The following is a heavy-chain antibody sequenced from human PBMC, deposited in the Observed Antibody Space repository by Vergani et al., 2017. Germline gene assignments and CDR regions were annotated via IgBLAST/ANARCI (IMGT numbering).Heavy chain of an antibody. Sequence: HVQLVQSGAEVKKPGASVKVSCKASGYTFTGYYMHWVRQAPGQGLEWMGWINPNRGGTNYAQKFQGRVTMTRDTSISTAYMELSRLRSDDTAVYYCAGGYCSITSCFMTGDDWGQGSLVTVSS. CDR3: AGGYCSITSCFMTGDD. V-gene: IGHV1-2*02. CDR2: INPNRGGT. D-gene: IGHD2-2*01. CDR1: GYTFTGYY. J-gene: IGHJ4*02.